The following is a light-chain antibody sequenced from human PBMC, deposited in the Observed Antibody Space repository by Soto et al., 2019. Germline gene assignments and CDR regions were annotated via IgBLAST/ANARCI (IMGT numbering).Light chain of an antibody. CDR3: QQYNNWPWT. CDR1: ESVSSN. Sequence: EFVLTQSPGSLSLSPGEIATLSCSASESVSSNLAWYQQKPGQGPRLLIYGASTRATGIPARFSGSGSGTGFTLTINSLQSEDFAVYYCQQYNNWPWTFGQGTKVDIK. V-gene: IGKV3-15*01. J-gene: IGKJ1*01. CDR2: GAS.